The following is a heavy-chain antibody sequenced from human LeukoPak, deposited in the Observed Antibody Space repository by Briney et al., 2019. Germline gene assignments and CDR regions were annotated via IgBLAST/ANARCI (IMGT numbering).Heavy chain of an antibody. Sequence: PSETLSLTCTVSGGSISNYYWNWIRQPPGKELEWIGDIYYSGSTYYNPSLKSRVTISVDTSKNQFSLKLSSVTAADTAVYYCARGSGDYVWFDPWGQGTLVTVSS. D-gene: IGHD4-17*01. J-gene: IGHJ5*02. V-gene: IGHV4-59*12. CDR2: IYYSGST. CDR3: ARGSGDYVWFDP. CDR1: GGSISNYY.